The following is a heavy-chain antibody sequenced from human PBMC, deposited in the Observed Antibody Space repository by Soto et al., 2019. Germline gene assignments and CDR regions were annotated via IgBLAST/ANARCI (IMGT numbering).Heavy chain of an antibody. V-gene: IGHV3-23*01. D-gene: IGHD2-15*01. CDR1: GFTFDTYA. CDR3: ARLECSGGSCYSGRLVDYHQYYMDV. CDR2: LSGSGDKT. Sequence: PGGSLRLSCAASGFTFDTYAISWVRQAPGKGLEWVSGLSGSGDKTYYADSVKGRFTISRDNSKNTLYLQMNSLRTEDTAVYHCARLECSGGSCYSGRLVDYHQYYMDVWGKGTTVTVSS. J-gene: IGHJ6*03.